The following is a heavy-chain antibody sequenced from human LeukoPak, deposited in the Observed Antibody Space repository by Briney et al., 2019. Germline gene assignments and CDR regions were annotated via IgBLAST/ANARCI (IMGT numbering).Heavy chain of an antibody. J-gene: IGHJ4*02. V-gene: IGHV3-53*01. CDR3: ASRRGYNWNDVG. CDR2: IYDIGNT. CDR1: GFTVSSNY. D-gene: IGHD1-1*01. Sequence: GGSLRLSCAVSGFTVSSNYMSWVRQAPGKGLEWVSVIYDIGNTYYADSVKGRFTISRDTSKNTVYLQMNSLRAEDTAVYYCASRRGYNWNDVGWGQGTLVTVSS.